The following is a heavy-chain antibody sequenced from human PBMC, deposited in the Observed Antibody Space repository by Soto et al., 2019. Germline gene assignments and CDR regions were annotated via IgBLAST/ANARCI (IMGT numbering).Heavy chain of an antibody. V-gene: IGHV3-23*01. CDR2: ISVSGGST. D-gene: IGHD1-7*01. CDR3: AKDRFGITGTTFDY. J-gene: IGHJ4*02. CDR1: GFTFSSYA. Sequence: GGSLRLSCGASGFTFSSYAISWVRQAPGKGLEWVSAISVSGGSTYYADSVKGRFTISRDNSKNTLYLQMNSLRAEDTAVYYCAKDRFGITGTTFDYWGQGTLVTVSS.